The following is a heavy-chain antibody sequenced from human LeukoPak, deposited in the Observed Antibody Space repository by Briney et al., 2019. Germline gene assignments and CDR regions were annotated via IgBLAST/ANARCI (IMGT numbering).Heavy chain of an antibody. Sequence: ASVKVSCKASGYTFTSYGISWVRQAPGQGLEWMGWISAYNGSTNYAQKLQGRVTMTTDTSTSTAYMELRSLRSDDTAVYYCARVDYSSGWLYNWFDPWGQGTLVTVSS. V-gene: IGHV1-18*01. CDR2: ISAYNGST. J-gene: IGHJ5*02. CDR3: ARVDYSSGWLYNWFDP. CDR1: GYTFTSYG. D-gene: IGHD6-19*01.